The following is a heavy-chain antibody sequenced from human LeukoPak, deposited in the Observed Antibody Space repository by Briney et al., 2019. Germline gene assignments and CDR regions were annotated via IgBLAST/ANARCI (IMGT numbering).Heavy chain of an antibody. CDR1: GLTFSTYL. V-gene: IGHV3-74*01. Sequence: PSGGSLRLSCTASGLTFSTYLMHWVRHAPGKGLVWVSRMNSDGSSTDYADSVKGRFTISRDNAKNTLYLQMNSLRAEDTAVYYCARDPPGEGVDYWGQGTLVTVSS. CDR2: MNSDGSST. CDR3: ARDPPGEGVDY. J-gene: IGHJ4*02. D-gene: IGHD2-21*01.